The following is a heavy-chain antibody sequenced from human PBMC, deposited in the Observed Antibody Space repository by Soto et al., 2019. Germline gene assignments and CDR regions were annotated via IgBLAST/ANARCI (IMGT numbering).Heavy chain of an antibody. CDR3: ARDYFGSITYYDFWSGYAPGNYYYYGMDV. J-gene: IGHJ6*02. V-gene: IGHV3-33*01. D-gene: IGHD3-3*01. CDR1: GFTFSSYG. Sequence: GGSLRLSCAASGFTFSSYGMHWVRQAPGKGLEWVAVIWYDGSNKYYADSVKGRFTISRDNSKNTLYLQMNSLRAEDTAVYYCARDYFGSITYYDFWSGYAPGNYYYYGMDVWGQGTTVTVSS. CDR2: IWYDGSNK.